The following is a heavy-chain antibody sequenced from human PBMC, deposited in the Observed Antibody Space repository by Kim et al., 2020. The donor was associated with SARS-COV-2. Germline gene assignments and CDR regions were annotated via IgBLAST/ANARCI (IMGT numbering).Heavy chain of an antibody. CDR2: ISYDGSNK. CDR3: ATSGYYSY. CDR1: GFTFSSYA. D-gene: IGHD3-3*01. Sequence: GGSLRLSCAASGFTFSSYAMHWVRQAPGKGLEWVAVISYDGSNKYYADSVKGRFTISRDNSKNTLYLQMNSLRAEDTAVYYCATSGYYSYWGQGTLVTVSS. V-gene: IGHV3-30*04. J-gene: IGHJ4*02.